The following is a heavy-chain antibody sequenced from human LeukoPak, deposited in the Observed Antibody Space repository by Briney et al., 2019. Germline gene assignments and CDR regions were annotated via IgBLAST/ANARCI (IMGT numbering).Heavy chain of an antibody. CDR2: IYYSGST. J-gene: IGHJ4*02. V-gene: IGHV4-39*01. Sequence: PSETLSLTCTVSGGSISSSSYSWGWIRQPPGKGLEWIGSIYYSGSTYYNPSLKSRVTISVDTSKDQFSLKLSSVTAADTAVYYCARAPVGVVTTPHFDYWGQGTLVTVSS. D-gene: IGHD4-11*01. CDR1: GGSISSSSYS. CDR3: ARAPVGVVTTPHFDY.